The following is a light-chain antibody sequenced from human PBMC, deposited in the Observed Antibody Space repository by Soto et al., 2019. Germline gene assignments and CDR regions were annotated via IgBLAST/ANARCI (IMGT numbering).Light chain of an antibody. J-gene: IGKJ1*01. Sequence: IGFTQSPATVSLSQGERATLSCRASQSVSSYLAWYQQKPGQAPRLLIYGASTRAPGIPARFTGSGSGTEFILTITSLQSEDSAVYYCQEYNTWPWTFGQGTMV. CDR2: GAS. CDR1: QSVSSY. CDR3: QEYNTWPWT. V-gene: IGKV3-15*01.